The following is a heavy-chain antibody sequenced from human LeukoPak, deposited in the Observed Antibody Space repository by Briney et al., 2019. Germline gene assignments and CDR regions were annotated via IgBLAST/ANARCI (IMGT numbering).Heavy chain of an antibody. CDR3: ARAPPVIAVAGSAFDI. CDR1: GGSIISGGYY. Sequence: PSETLSLTCTVSGGSIISGGYYWSWIRQHPGNGLEWIGYIYYSGSTYYSPSLKSRVIISVDTSKKQFSLKLSSLTAADTAVYYCARAPPVIAVAGSAFDIWGQGTVVTVSS. D-gene: IGHD6-19*01. CDR2: IYYSGST. V-gene: IGHV4-31*03. J-gene: IGHJ3*02.